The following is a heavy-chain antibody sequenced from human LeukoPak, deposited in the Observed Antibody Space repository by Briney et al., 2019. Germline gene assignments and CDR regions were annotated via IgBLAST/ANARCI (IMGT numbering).Heavy chain of an antibody. CDR1: VGSISRYQ. D-gene: IGHD3-10*02. J-gene: IGHJ4*02. V-gene: IGHV4-4*07. Sequence: SETLSPTVTVPVGSISRYQWSWIGQPAGKGLEWIGRIYTSGSTNYNPSLKSRVTMSVDTSKTQLSLKLCLVSGADTAVYSCAREYYIPILACFDDWAQKTLVTVSS. CDR2: IYTSGST. CDR3: AREYYIPILACFDD.